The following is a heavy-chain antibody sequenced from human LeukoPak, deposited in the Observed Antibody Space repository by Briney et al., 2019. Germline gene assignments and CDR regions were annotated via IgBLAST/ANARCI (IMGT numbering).Heavy chain of an antibody. D-gene: IGHD2-21*01. CDR2: INSSGGDT. Sequence: GGSLRLSCAASGFTFSNYAMSWVRQAPGKGLEWVSDINSSGGDTYYADSVKGRLTISRDNSKNTLYLQMSSLRAEDTAAFYCGRLTYSGHNVFDIWGRGTMVTVSS. CDR3: GRLTYSGHNVFDI. V-gene: IGHV3-23*01. J-gene: IGHJ3*02. CDR1: GFTFSNYA.